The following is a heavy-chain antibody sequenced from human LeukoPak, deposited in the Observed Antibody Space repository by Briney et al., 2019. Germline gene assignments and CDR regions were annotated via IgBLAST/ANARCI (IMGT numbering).Heavy chain of an antibody. Sequence: GASVKVSCKASGYTFTSYAMHWVRQAPGQRLEWMGWINAGNGNTKYSQKFQGRVTITRGTSASTAYMELSSLRSEDTAVYYCARAPAASTGRSESMDVWGQGTTVTVSS. CDR2: INAGNGNT. D-gene: IGHD2-2*01. CDR3: ARAPAASTGRSESMDV. J-gene: IGHJ6*02. CDR1: GYTFTSYA. V-gene: IGHV1-3*01.